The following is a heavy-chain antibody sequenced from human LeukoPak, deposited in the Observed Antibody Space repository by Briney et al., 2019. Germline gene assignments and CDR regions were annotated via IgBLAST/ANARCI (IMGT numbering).Heavy chain of an antibody. J-gene: IGHJ4*02. V-gene: IGHV4-61*02. CDR2: IYTSGST. Sequence: SQTLSLTCTVSGGSISCGSYYWSWIRQPAGKGLEWIGCIYTSGSTNYNPSLKSRVTISVDTSKNQFSLKLSSVTAADTAVYYCARGGLTTVTTLDYWGQGTLVTVSS. D-gene: IGHD4-11*01. CDR3: ARGGLTTVTTLDY. CDR1: GGSISCGSYY.